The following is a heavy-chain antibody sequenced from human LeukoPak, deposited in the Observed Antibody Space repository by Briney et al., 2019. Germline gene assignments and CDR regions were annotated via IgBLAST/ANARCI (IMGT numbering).Heavy chain of an antibody. CDR3: ARALDTAMLGAFDI. V-gene: IGHV3-66*01. D-gene: IGHD5-18*01. CDR1: VFTVSSNY. J-gene: IGHJ3*02. CDR2: IYSGGST. Sequence: GGSLRLSCAASVFTVSSNYMSWVRQAPGKGLEWVSVIYSGGSTYYADSVKGRFTISRDNSKNTLYLQMNSLRAEDTAVYYCARALDTAMLGAFDIWGQGTMVTVSS.